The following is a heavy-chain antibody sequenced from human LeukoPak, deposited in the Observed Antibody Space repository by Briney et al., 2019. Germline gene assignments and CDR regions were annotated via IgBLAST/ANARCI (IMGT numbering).Heavy chain of an antibody. Sequence: ASVKVSCKASGYTFTSYDINWVRQATGQGLEWMGWMNPNSGNTGYAQKFQGRVTMTRNTSISTAYMELSSLRSEDTAVYYCARIPKLRYFDRLPTLYGMDVWGQGTTVTVSS. CDR1: GYTFTSYD. CDR2: MNPNSGNT. CDR3: ARIPKLRYFDRLPTLYGMDV. D-gene: IGHD3-9*01. J-gene: IGHJ6*02. V-gene: IGHV1-8*01.